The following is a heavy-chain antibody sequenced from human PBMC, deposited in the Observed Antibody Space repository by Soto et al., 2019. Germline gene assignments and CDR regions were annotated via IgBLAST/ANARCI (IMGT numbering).Heavy chain of an antibody. CDR3: ARVPGDCWSDYYSWFDP. D-gene: IGHD3-3*01. J-gene: IGHJ5*01. CDR2: IYHSGST. CDR1: GRSISSGGYS. V-gene: IGHV4-30-2*01. Sequence: SEALSLTCALSGRSISSGGYSWSWIRQPPGKGLEWIGYIYHSGSTYYNPSLKSRVTISVDRSKNQFSLKMSSVTAADTAVYYCARVPGDCWSDYYSWFDPWGQGTQVTVPS.